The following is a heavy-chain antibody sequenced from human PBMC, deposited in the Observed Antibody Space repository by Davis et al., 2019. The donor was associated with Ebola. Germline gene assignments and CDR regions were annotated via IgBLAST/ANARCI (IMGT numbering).Heavy chain of an antibody. V-gene: IGHV3-66*01. J-gene: IGHJ6*02. CDR2: IYSGGST. Sequence: GGSLRLSCAASGFTFSSYSMNWVRQAPGKGLEWVSVIYSGGSTYYADSVKGRFTISRDNSKNTLYLQMNSLRAEDTAVYYCAVNYYYYYGMDVWGQGTTVTVSS. CDR1: GFTFSSYS. CDR3: AVNYYYYYGMDV.